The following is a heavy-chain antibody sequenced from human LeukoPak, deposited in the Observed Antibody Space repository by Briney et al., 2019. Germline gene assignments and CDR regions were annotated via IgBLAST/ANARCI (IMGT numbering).Heavy chain of an antibody. CDR1: GFSISNYD. CDR2: VSNDGSRT. D-gene: IGHD1-26*01. CDR3: AKGRIVGATSFDY. V-gene: IGHV3-23*01. Sequence: PGGSLGLSCAASGFSISNYDMSWVRQAPGKGLEWVSGVSNDGSRTYYADSVKGRLTISRDTSTNSLYLQMNSLRAEDTAVYYCAKGRIVGATSFDYWGQGTLVTVSS. J-gene: IGHJ4*02.